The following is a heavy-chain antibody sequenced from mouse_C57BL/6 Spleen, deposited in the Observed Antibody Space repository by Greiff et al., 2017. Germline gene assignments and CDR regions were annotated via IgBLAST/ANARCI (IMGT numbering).Heavy chain of an antibody. V-gene: IGHV1-5*01. CDR1: GYTFTSYW. Sequence: DVKLVESGTVLARPGASVKMSCKTSGYTFTSYWMHWVKQRPGQGLEWIGAIYPGNSDTSYNQKFKGKAKLTAVTSASTAYMELSSLTNEDSAVYYCTRSNYRGGFAYWGQGTLVTVSA. J-gene: IGHJ3*01. D-gene: IGHD2-14*01. CDR2: IYPGNSDT. CDR3: TRSNYRGGFAY.